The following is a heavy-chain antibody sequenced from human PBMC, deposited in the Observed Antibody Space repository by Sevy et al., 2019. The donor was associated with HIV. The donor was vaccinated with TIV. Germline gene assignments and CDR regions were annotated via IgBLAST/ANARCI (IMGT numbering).Heavy chain of an antibody. CDR2: IYSGGRT. D-gene: IGHD5-18*01. J-gene: IGHJ6*02. V-gene: IGHV3-53*01. CDR3: AGVKWDSYGFNYYYGMDV. Sequence: GGSLRLSCAASGFTVSSNYMSWVRQAPGKGLEWVSVIYSGGRTYYADSVKGRFTISRDNSKNTLYLQMNSLRAEDTAVYYCAGVKWDSYGFNYYYGMDVWGQGTTVTVSS. CDR1: GFTVSSNY.